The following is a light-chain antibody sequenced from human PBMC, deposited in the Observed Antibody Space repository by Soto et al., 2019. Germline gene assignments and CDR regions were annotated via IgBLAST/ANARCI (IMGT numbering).Light chain of an antibody. Sequence: QSVLTQPPSASGTPGQGVNISCSGSNSNIGSHAVNWYQQLPGTAPKLLIYRNNQRPSGVPDRFSGSKSGTSASLAISGLRSEDEADYFCAAWDDSLSGRVLGGGTKLTVL. CDR1: NSNIGSHA. CDR3: AAWDDSLSGRV. V-gene: IGLV1-47*01. CDR2: RNN. J-gene: IGLJ3*02.